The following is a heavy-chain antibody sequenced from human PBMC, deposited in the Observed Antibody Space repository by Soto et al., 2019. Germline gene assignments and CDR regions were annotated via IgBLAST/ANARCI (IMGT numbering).Heavy chain of an antibody. CDR3: AREVRTSGWFRRLAS. D-gene: IGHD6-19*01. CDR2: ISGGGSTT. V-gene: IGHV3-11*01. CDR1: GFTFNDYY. Sequence: QVQLVESGGGLVKPGGSLRLSCAVSGFTFNDYYMSWIRQAPGKGLGWISYISGGGSTTYHADSVRGRFTISRDNAKNSLLLQMNGLRVEDTAVYYCAREVRTSGWFRRLASWGQGILVTVPS. J-gene: IGHJ5*02.